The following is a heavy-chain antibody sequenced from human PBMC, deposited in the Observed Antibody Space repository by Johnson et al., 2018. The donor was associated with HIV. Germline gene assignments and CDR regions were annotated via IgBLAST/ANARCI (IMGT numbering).Heavy chain of an antibody. V-gene: IGHV3-20*04. CDR1: GFIFHEYG. Sequence: VQLVESGGGVVQPGRSLRLSCAASGFIFHEYGMSWVRQAPGKGLEWVSGINWNGGSTGYADSVKGRFTISRENAKNSLYLQMTSLRAEDTALYYCAKEIFPGVVVVAATGEAAFDIWGQGTMVTVSS. CDR2: INWNGGST. CDR3: AKEIFPGVVVVAATGEAAFDI. J-gene: IGHJ3*02. D-gene: IGHD2-15*01.